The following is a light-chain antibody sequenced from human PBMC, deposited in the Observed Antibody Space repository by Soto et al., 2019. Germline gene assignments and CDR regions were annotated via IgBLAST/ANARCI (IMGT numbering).Light chain of an antibody. CDR3: QQYGSSPGT. CDR1: QSVRSNY. Sequence: PGEGATLSCGASQSVRSNYLAWYQQKPGQAPRLLIYGASSRATGIPDRFSGSGSGTDFTLTISRLEPEDFAVYYCQQYGSSPGTFGQGTKVEIK. J-gene: IGKJ1*01. V-gene: IGKV3-20*01. CDR2: GAS.